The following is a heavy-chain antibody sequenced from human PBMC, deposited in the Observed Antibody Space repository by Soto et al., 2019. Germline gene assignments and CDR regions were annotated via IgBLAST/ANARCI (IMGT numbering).Heavy chain of an antibody. J-gene: IGHJ6*02. Sequence: SETLSLTCTVSGGSISSGGYYWSWIRQHPGKGLEWIGYIYYSGSTYYNPSLKSRVTISVDTSKNQFSLKLSSVTAADTAVYYCARNNKGIQLWPSHYYYGMDVWGQGTTVTVSS. D-gene: IGHD5-18*01. V-gene: IGHV4-31*03. CDR2: IYYSGST. CDR1: GGSISSGGYY. CDR3: ARNNKGIQLWPSHYYYGMDV.